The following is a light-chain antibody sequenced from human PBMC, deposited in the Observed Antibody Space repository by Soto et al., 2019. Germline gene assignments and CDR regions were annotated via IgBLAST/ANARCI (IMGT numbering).Light chain of an antibody. CDR3: QKYYGTPWT. V-gene: IGKV4-1*01. Sequence: DIVMTQSPDSLAVSLGERATINCKSSQSVLDTSNNKIYFAWYQQKPGHPPKVIISWASTRESGVPDRVSGSGSGTDFNLTINSLQAEDVAVYYCQKYYGTPWTFGQGTKVEL. CDR1: QSVLDTSNNKIY. J-gene: IGKJ1*01. CDR2: WAS.